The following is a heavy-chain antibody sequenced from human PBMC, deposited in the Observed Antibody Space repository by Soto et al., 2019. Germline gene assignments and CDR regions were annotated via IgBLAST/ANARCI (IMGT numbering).Heavy chain of an antibody. CDR2: IYYSGIT. V-gene: IGHV4-39*01. CDR1: VVYISNSSYY. CDR3: PRHGSN. Sequence: SETLSLTCTFSVVYISNSSYYWGWIRRPPGKGLEWIGTIYYSGITFYNPSLKSRVTISVDTSKNQFSLKLTSVTAADTAVYYCPRHGSNWGQGTMVTVSS. J-gene: IGHJ4*02.